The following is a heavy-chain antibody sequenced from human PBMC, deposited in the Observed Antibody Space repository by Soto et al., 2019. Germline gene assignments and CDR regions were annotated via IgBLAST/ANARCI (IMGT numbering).Heavy chain of an antibody. D-gene: IGHD3-10*01. CDR3: ARLQFGEGFDY. CDR1: GGSISGGGFS. CDR2: ILHTGGT. J-gene: IGHJ4*02. Sequence: SETLSLTCAVSGGSISGGGFSWSWIRQPPGKGLEWIGYILHTGGTQYNPSLKSRVSMSVDKSRNQFSLHLTSVTAADTAVYYCARLQFGEGFDYWGQGALVTVSS. V-gene: IGHV4-30-2*01.